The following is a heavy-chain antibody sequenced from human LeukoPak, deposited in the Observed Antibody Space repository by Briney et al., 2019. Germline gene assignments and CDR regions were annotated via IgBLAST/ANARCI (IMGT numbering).Heavy chain of an antibody. CDR2: ISAYNGDT. J-gene: IGHJ3*02. V-gene: IGHV1-18*04. CDR1: GYTFTSYG. D-gene: IGHD1-26*01. CDR3: ARGIDSASPPLGTFEI. Sequence: ASVKVSCKASGYTFTSYGITWVRQAPGQGLEWVGWISAYNGDTNYEQKLQGRVTMTRDTSTSTVYMELRSLRSDDTAVYYCARGIDSASPPLGTFEIWGQGTMVTVSS.